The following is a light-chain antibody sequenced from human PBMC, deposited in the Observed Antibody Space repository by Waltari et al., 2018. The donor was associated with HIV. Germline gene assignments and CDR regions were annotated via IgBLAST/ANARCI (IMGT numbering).Light chain of an antibody. CDR3: GTWDSSLSAVV. CDR2: DNN. J-gene: IGLJ2*01. V-gene: IGLV1-51*01. CDR1: GSNMGNNY. Sequence: QSVLTQPPSVSAAPGQKVTISCSRSGSNMGNNYVSWYQQVPGTAPKVLIYDNNKRPSGILDRFSGSKSGTSATLGITGLQTGDEADYYCGTWDSSLSAVVFGGGTKLTVL.